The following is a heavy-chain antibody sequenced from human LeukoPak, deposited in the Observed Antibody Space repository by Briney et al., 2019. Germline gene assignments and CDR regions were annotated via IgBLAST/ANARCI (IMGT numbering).Heavy chain of an antibody. CDR1: GGSISSGGYY. V-gene: IGHV4-31*03. Sequence: SETLSLTCTVSGGSISSGGYYWSWIRQHPGKGLKWIGEINHSGSTNYNPSLKSRVTISVDTSKNQFSLKLSSVTAADTAVYYCARGNMDVWGKGTTVTVSS. CDR2: INHSGST. J-gene: IGHJ6*03. CDR3: ARGNMDV.